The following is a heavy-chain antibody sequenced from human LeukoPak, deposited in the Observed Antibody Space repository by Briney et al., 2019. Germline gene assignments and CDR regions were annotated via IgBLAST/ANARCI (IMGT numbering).Heavy chain of an antibody. CDR1: GGSISSSSYY. D-gene: IGHD5-12*01. J-gene: IGHJ3*02. CDR3: ARRRRGYNGYEDAFDI. CDR2: IYYSGST. Sequence: SETLSLTCTVSGGSISSSSYYWGWIRQPPGKGLEWIGSIYYSGSTNYNPSLKSRVTISVHTSKNQFSLKVSSVTAADTAVYYCARRRRGYNGYEDAFDIWGQGTMVTVSS. V-gene: IGHV4-39*07.